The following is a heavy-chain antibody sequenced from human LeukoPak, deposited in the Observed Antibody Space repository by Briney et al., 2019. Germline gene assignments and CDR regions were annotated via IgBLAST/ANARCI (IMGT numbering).Heavy chain of an antibody. CDR3: ARDSDGDLDY. D-gene: IGHD5-24*01. CDR1: GGSISSGGYY. CDR2: IYYSGST. J-gene: IGHJ4*02. Sequence: SETLSLTCTVSGGSISSGGYYWSWIRQHPGKGLEWIGYIYYSGSTYYNPSLKSRVTISVDTPKNQFSLKLSSVTAADTAVYYCARDSDGDLDYWGQGTLVTVSS. V-gene: IGHV4-31*03.